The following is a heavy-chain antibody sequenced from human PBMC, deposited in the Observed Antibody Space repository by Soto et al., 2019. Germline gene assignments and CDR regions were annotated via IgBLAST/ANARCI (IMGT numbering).Heavy chain of an antibody. CDR1: RGSISSSNW. V-gene: IGHV4-4*02. J-gene: IGHJ6*03. D-gene: IGHD3-3*01. CDR2: IYHSGST. CDR3: ARVGITIFGVVTHYYYYMDV. Sequence: SETLSLTCAVSRGSISSSNWWSWVRQPPGKGLEWIGEIYHSGSTNYNPSLKSRVTISVDKSKNQFSLKLSSVTAADTAVYYCARVGITIFGVVTHYYYYMDVWGKGTTVTSP.